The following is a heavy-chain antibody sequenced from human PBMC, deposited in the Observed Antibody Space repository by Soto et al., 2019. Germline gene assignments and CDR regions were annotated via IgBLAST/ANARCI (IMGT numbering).Heavy chain of an antibody. CDR1: GGTFSSYT. V-gene: IGHV1-69*02. J-gene: IGHJ1*01. Sequence: QVQLVQSGAEVKKPGSSVKVSCKASGGTFSSYTISWVRQAPGQGLEWMGRIIPILGIANYAQKFQGRVTITADKTSSTAYMELRSLRSEDTAVYYCAGETCGGDCYSPLEYFQHWGQGTLVTVSS. CDR2: IIPILGIA. CDR3: AGETCGGDCYSPLEYFQH. D-gene: IGHD2-21*02.